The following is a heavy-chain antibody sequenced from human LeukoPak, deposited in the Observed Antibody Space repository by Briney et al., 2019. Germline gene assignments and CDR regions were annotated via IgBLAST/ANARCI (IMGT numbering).Heavy chain of an antibody. V-gene: IGHV1-2*02. CDR2: INPNSGST. J-gene: IGHJ4*02. CDR3: ARGFSSWYLSPYYLEY. D-gene: IGHD6-13*01. Sequence: ALVKVSCKASGYTFTGYYMHWVRQVPGQALEWMGWINPNSGSTNYAQKFQGRVTMTRDTSITTAYMELSRLRSDDTAVYYCARGFSSWYLSPYYLEYCGQGTPVTVSS. CDR1: GYTFTGYY.